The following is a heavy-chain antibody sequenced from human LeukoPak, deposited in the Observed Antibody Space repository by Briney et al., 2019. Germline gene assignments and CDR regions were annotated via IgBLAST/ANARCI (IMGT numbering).Heavy chain of an antibody. CDR2: IYPGDSDT. D-gene: IGHD2-2*01. CDR1: GYSFTSYW. CDR3: ARGPHCSSTSCYSFFAFDI. Sequence: GESLQISCKGSGYSFTSYWIGWVRQMPGKGLEWMGIIYPGDSDTRYSPSFQGQVTISADKSISTAYLQWSSLKASDTAMYYCARGPHCSSTSCYSFFAFDIWGQGTMVTVSS. V-gene: IGHV5-51*01. J-gene: IGHJ3*02.